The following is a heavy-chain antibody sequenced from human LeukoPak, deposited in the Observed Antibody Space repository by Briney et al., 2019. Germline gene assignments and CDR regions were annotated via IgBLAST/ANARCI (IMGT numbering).Heavy chain of an antibody. Sequence: PGGSLRLSCAASGFTFSSYGMHWVRQAPGKGLEWVAVIWYDGSNKYYADSVKGRFTISRDNSKNTLYLQMNSLGAEDTAVYYCARDSLDYGSGSYYVSYWGQGTLVTVPS. J-gene: IGHJ4*02. CDR2: IWYDGSNK. CDR1: GFTFSSYG. CDR3: ARDSLDYGSGSYYVSY. V-gene: IGHV3-33*01. D-gene: IGHD3-10*01.